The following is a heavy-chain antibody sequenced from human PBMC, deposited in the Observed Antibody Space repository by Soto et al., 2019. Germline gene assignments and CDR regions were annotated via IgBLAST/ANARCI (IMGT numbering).Heavy chain of an antibody. J-gene: IGHJ6*02. CDR3: VQSRCGGDCLQSYSSHSYYGLDV. D-gene: IGHD2-21*02. CDR1: GLSLSTTGVG. CDR2: LYWDDDK. V-gene: IGHV2-5*02. Sequence: QITLKESGPTLVKPTQPLTLTCTFSGLSLSTTGVGVGWIRQPPGKALEWLALLYWDDDKRYSPSLKSRLTITKATSKNQVVLTMTNMDPVDTATYYCVQSRCGGDCLQSYSSHSYYGLDVWGQGTTVTVSS.